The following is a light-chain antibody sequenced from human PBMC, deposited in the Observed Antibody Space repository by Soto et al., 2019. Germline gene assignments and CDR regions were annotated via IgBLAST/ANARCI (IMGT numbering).Light chain of an antibody. CDR2: DAS. CDR3: QHYSNYPWT. Sequence: DIHMTHAPSTLSASLGDRVTITFRASQSIVGWLAWYQQKPGKAPNLLIYDASSLESGVPSRFSGSGYGTDFTLTISSLQADDFATYYCQHYSNYPWTFGQGTKVDIK. J-gene: IGKJ1*01. CDR1: QSIVGW. V-gene: IGKV1-5*01.